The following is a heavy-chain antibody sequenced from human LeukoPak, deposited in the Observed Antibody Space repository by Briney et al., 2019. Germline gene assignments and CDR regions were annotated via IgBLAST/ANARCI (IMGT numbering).Heavy chain of an antibody. V-gene: IGHV3-23*01. CDR1: GFTFSSYA. J-gene: IGHJ4*02. CDR3: AKTKTTVVMRYYFDY. Sequence: PGGSLRLSCAASGFTFSSYAMSWVRQAPGKGLEWVSAISGSGGSTYYADSVKGWFTISRDNSKNTLYLQMNSLRAEDTAVYYCAKTKTTVVMRYYFDYWGQGTLVTVSS. CDR2: ISGSGGST. D-gene: IGHD4-23*01.